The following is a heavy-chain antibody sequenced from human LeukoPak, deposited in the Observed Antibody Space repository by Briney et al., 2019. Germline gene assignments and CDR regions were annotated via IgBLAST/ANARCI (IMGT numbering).Heavy chain of an antibody. V-gene: IGHV4-4*07. D-gene: IGHD3-10*01. CDR3: ARHYGSGTYPLDY. CDR2: ISGSGST. Sequence: SETLSLTCAVSGGSISGYYWSWIRQPAGKGLEWMGRISGSGSTDYDPSLKSRITMSVDTSKNQFSLKLNSVTAADTAVYYCARHYGSGTYPLDYWGQGALVTVSS. J-gene: IGHJ4*02. CDR1: GGSISGYY.